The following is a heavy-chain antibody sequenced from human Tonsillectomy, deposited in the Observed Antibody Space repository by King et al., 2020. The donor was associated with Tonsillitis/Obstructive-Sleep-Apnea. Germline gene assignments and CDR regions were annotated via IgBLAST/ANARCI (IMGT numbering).Heavy chain of an antibody. V-gene: IGHV3-74*03. CDR1: GFTFSGYW. D-gene: IGHD3-16*01. CDR3: ARESYASGQYYFDY. Sequence: VQLVESGGGLVQPGGSLRLSCAASGFTFSGYWMHWVRQAPGKGLVWVSRIHSDGSSTKYADSVKGRFTISRDKAKNTLYLQMNSLRAEDTAMYYCARESYASGQYYFDYWGQGTLVTVSS. CDR2: IHSDGSST. J-gene: IGHJ4*02.